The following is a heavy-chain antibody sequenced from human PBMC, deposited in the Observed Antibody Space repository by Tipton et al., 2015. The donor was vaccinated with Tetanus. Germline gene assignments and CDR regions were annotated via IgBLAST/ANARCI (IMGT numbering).Heavy chain of an antibody. J-gene: IGHJ4*02. V-gene: IGHV4-61*08. CDR1: GGSIRSGDHQ. CDR3: ARANYDLPNKGPFDS. CDR2: ISPSGRS. D-gene: IGHD3-3*01. Sequence: TLSLTCTVSGGSIRSGDHQWNWIRQPPGKGLEWLAYISPSGRSNSNYSLKSRITISQDKSKNQFSLKLTSVTAADTAVYYCARANYDLPNKGPFDSWGQGSLVIVSS.